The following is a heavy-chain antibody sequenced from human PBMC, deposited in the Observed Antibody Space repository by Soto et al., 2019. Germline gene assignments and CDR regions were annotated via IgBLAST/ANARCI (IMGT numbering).Heavy chain of an antibody. CDR2: IWYDGSHE. J-gene: IGHJ4*02. Sequence: GGSLRLSCAASGFTFSHFGMHWVRQAPGKGLESVAIIWYDGSHEYYADSVKGRFTISRDNSKNTPSLQMNSLTAEDTALYYCARDSAAGRGLDYWGQGTLVTVSS. CDR3: ARDSAAGRGLDY. D-gene: IGHD6-19*01. V-gene: IGHV3-33*01. CDR1: GFTFSHFG.